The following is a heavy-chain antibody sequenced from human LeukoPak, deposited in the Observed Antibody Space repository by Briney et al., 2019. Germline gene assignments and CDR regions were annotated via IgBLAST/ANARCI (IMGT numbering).Heavy chain of an antibody. J-gene: IGHJ5*02. CDR2: INPNSDGT. CDR1: GYTFTGYY. CDR3: ARVGTGYCCGGSCSNWFDP. D-gene: IGHD2-15*01. Sequence: GASVKVSCKASGYTFTGYYMHWVRQAPGQGREWMRRINPNSDGTNYAQKFQGRVTMTRDTSISTAYMELSRLRSDDTAVYYCARVGTGYCCGGSCSNWFDPWGQRTLVTVSS. V-gene: IGHV1-2*06.